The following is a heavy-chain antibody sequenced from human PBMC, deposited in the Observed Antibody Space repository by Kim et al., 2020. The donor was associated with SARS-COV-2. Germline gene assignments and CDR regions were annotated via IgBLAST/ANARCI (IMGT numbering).Heavy chain of an antibody. CDR1: GFTFSSYA. D-gene: IGHD1-26*01. V-gene: IGHV3-30-3*01. Sequence: GGSLRLSCAASGFTFSSYAMHWVRQAPGKGLEWVAVISYDGSNKYYADSVKGRFTISRDNSKNTLYLQMTSLRAEDTAVYYCARDVAYSASYYRWFDPWGQGSLVTVSS. J-gene: IGHJ5*02. CDR2: ISYDGSNK. CDR3: ARDVAYSASYYRWFDP.